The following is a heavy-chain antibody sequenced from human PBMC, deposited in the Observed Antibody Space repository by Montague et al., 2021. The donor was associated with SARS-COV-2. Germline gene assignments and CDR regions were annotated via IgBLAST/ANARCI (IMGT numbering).Heavy chain of an antibody. CDR3: AHRQSRQWLAGGYFDY. CDR1: GFSLSTSGVG. Sequence: PALVKPTQTLTLTCTFSGFSLSTSGVGVGWIRQPPGKALEWLAXXXWXXXKRXSPSLKSRLTITKDTSKNPVVLTMTNMDPVDTATYYCAHRQSRQWLAGGYFDYGGQGTLVTVSS. J-gene: IGHJ4*02. V-gene: IGHV2-5*02. CDR2: XXWXXXK. D-gene: IGHD6-19*01.